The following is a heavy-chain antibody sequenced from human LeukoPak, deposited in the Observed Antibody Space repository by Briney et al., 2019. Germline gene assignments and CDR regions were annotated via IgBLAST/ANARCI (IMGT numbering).Heavy chain of an antibody. J-gene: IGHJ6*02. CDR3: AKDYYDSSGYYYSEPYYYYYGMDV. CDR2: ISWNSGSI. CDR1: GFTFDDYA. Sequence: PGRSLRLSCAASGFTFDDYAMHWVRQAPGKGLEWVSGISWNSGSIGYADSVKGRFTISRDNAKNSLYLQMNSLRAEDTALYYCAKDYYDSSGYYYSEPYYYYYGMDVWGQGTTVTVSS. V-gene: IGHV3-9*01. D-gene: IGHD3-22*01.